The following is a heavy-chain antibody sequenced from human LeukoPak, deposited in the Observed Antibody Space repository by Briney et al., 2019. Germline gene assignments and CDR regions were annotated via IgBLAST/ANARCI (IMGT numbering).Heavy chain of an antibody. D-gene: IGHD1-26*01. Sequence: SETLSLTCAVYGGSFSGYYWSWIRQPPGKGLEWIGEINHSGSTNYNPSLKSRVTISVDTSKNQFSLKLSSVTAADTAVYYCARLLGSYWGQGTLVTVSS. J-gene: IGHJ4*02. CDR2: INHSGST. CDR3: ARLLGSY. V-gene: IGHV4-34*01. CDR1: GGSFSGYY.